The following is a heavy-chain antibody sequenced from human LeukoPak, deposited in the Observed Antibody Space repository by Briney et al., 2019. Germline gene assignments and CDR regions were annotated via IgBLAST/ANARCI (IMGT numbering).Heavy chain of an antibody. CDR2: ISSSSSYI. CDR3: ARGVTRGELLWDDAFDI. D-gene: IGHD3-10*01. J-gene: IGHJ3*02. V-gene: IGHV3-21*01. CDR1: GFTFSSYS. Sequence: TGGSLRLSCAASGFTFSSYSMNWVRQAPGKGLEWVSSISSSSSYIYYADSVKGRFTISRDNAKNSLYLQMNSLRAEDTAVYYCARGVTRGELLWDDAFDIWGQGTMVTVSS.